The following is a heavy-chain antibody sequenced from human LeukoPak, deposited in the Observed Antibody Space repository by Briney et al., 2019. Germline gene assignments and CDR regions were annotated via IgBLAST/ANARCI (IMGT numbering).Heavy chain of an antibody. CDR3: ARDFRFLEDN. CDR2: IKGDGSEK. Sequence: GGSLRLSCAASGFTFSDYYLSWIRQAPGKGLEWVGNIKGDGSEKYYVDSVKGRFTISRDNAKNSLYLQMNSLRAEDTAVYYCARDFRFLEDNWGQGTLVTVSS. J-gene: IGHJ4*02. CDR1: GFTFSDYY. D-gene: IGHD3-3*01. V-gene: IGHV3-7*01.